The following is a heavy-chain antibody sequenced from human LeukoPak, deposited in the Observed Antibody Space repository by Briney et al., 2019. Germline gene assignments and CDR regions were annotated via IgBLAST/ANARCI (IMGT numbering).Heavy chain of an antibody. CDR2: ISSSSSDT. J-gene: IGHJ4*02. Sequence: GGSLRLSCAASGFTFSDYFITWIRQAPGKGLEWVSYISSSSSDTNYADSVEGRFTISRDNAKNSLYLQMNSLRAEDTAVYYCARVAKTGDRGMGFFDYWGQGTLVTVSS. CDR1: GFTFSDYF. CDR3: ARVAKTGDRGMGFFDY. D-gene: IGHD7-27*01. V-gene: IGHV3-11*05.